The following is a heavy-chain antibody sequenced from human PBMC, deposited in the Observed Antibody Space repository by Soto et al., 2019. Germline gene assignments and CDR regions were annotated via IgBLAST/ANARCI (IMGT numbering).Heavy chain of an antibody. CDR1: SGPTSSHN. CDR2: VYSTGGT. D-gene: IGHD1-7*01. V-gene: IGHV4-59*08. J-gene: IGHJ6*02. CDR3: VRQGIGNLHGRVDV. Sequence: QVQLQQSGPGLVKPSETLSLTCSVSSGPTSSHNWGWIRQTPGRGLEWIGYVYSTGGTSYNPSLNSRVTTAADPATHHISLPLTSVPAADTAVYYCVRQGIGNLHGRVDVWGQGTTVRVSS.